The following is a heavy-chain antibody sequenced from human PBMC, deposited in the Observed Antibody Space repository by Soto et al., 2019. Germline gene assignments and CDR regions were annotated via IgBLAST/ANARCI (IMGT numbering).Heavy chain of an antibody. CDR2: IYYSGST. CDR3: ARGVEYYDFWGGYYSYYYYGMDV. Sequence: QVQLQESGPGLVKPSQTLSLTCTVSGGSISSGGYYWSWIRQHPGKGLEWIGYIYYSGSTYYNPSLKSRVTISVDTSKNQFSLKLSSVTAADTAVYYCARGVEYYDFWGGYYSYYYYGMDVWGQGTTVTVSS. V-gene: IGHV4-31*03. J-gene: IGHJ6*02. D-gene: IGHD3-3*01. CDR1: GGSISSGGYY.